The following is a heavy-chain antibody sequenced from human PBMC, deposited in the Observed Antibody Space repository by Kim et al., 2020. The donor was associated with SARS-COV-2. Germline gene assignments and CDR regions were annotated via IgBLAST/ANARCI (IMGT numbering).Heavy chain of an antibody. J-gene: IGHJ3*02. V-gene: IGHV1-69*01. CDR3: ARGIHYDILTGYNFAFDI. D-gene: IGHD3-9*01. Sequence: QGRVTITADESTSTAYMELSSLRSEDTAVYYCARGIHYDILTGYNFAFDIWGQGTMVTVSS.